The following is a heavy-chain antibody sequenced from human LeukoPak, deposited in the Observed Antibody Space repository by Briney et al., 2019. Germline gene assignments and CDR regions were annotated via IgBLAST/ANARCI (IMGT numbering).Heavy chain of an antibody. CDR3: ARDGFTMIVVGWYFDL. CDR1: GFTFSSYG. Sequence: GESLTLSCAASGFTFSSYGMHWVRQAPGKGLEWVGVIWYDGSNKDYADSVKGRFTISRDNSKNTLYLQMNSLRAEDTAVYYCARDGFTMIVVGWYFDLWGRGTLVTVSS. D-gene: IGHD3-22*01. V-gene: IGHV3-33*01. CDR2: IWYDGSNK. J-gene: IGHJ2*01.